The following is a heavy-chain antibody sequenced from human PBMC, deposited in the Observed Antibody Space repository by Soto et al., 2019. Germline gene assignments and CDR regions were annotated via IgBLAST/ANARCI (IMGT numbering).Heavy chain of an antibody. D-gene: IGHD6-13*01. J-gene: IGHJ6*02. CDR3: ARLGIAAAGDSSYYGMDV. V-gene: IGHV5-10-1*01. Sequence: GESLKISCKGSGYSFTSYWISWVRQMPGKGLEWMGRIDPSDSYTNYSPSFQGHVTISADKSISTAYLQWSSLKASDTAMYYCARLGIAAAGDSSYYGMDVWGQGTTVTVSS. CDR1: GYSFTSYW. CDR2: IDPSDSYT.